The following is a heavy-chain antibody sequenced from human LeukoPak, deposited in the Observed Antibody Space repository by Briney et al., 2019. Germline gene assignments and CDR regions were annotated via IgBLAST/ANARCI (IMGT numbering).Heavy chain of an antibody. J-gene: IGHJ3*02. CDR2: IIPIFGTA. Sequence: ASVKVSGKASGGTFSSYAISWVRQAPGQGLEWMGGIIPIFGTANYAQKFQGRVTITTDESTSTAYMELSSLRSEDTAVYYCARDPTGDGDAFDIWGQGTMVTVSS. D-gene: IGHD7-27*01. CDR3: ARDPTGDGDAFDI. CDR1: GGTFSSYA. V-gene: IGHV1-69*05.